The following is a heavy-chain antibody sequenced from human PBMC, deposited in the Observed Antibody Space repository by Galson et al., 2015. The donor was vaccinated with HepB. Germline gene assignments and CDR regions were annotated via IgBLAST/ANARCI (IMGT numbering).Heavy chain of an antibody. J-gene: IGHJ3*02. CDR2: ISYDGSNK. CDR1: GFTFSSYG. Sequence: SLRLSCAASGFTFSSYGMHWVRQAPGKGLEWVAVISYDGSNKYYADSVKGRFTISRDNSKNTLYLQMNSLRAEDTAVYYCAKGTEEQQLDDAFDIWGQGTMVTVSS. V-gene: IGHV3-30*18. CDR3: AKGTEEQQLDDAFDI. D-gene: IGHD6-13*01.